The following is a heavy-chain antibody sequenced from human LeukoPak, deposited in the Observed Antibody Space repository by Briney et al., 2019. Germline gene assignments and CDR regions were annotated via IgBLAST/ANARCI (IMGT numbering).Heavy chain of an antibody. D-gene: IGHD3-22*01. Sequence: SETLPLTCTVSGGSISSYYWSWIRQPPGKGLEWIGYIYYSGSTNYNPSLKSRVTISVDTSKNQFSLKLSSVTAADTAVYYCAAYYYDSSPFDYWGQGTLVTVSS. J-gene: IGHJ4*02. CDR3: AAYYYDSSPFDY. CDR2: IYYSGST. CDR1: GGSISSYY. V-gene: IGHV4-59*01.